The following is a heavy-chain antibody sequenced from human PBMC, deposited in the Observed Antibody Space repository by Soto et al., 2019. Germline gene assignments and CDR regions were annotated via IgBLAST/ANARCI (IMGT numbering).Heavy chain of an antibody. CDR1: GGSISSSSYF. Sequence: QLQRQEPGPGLVKPSETLSLTCTGSGGSISSSSYFWDWSRQPQGKGLEWIGSIYDSWSTYYNPSLKSRVTISVDKSKTQFSRTLRSVTAADTAVYYCARRDWYGLDPWGQGTLVTVSS. V-gene: IGHV4-39*01. CDR3: ARRDWYGLDP. CDR2: IYDSWST. D-gene: IGHD3-9*01. J-gene: IGHJ5*02.